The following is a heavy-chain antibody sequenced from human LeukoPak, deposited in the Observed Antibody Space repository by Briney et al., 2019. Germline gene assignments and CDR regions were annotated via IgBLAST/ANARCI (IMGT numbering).Heavy chain of an antibody. D-gene: IGHD3-22*01. J-gene: IGHJ4*02. CDR1: GFTFSSYA. CDR2: ISSNGGST. CDR3: ARVGTATHMIVVVTADY. Sequence: GGSLRLSCAASGFTFSSYAMHWVRQAPGKGLEYVSAISSNGGSTYYANSVKGRFTISRDNSKNTLYLQMGSLRAEDTAVYYCARVGTATHMIVVVTADYWGQGTLATVSS. V-gene: IGHV3-64*01.